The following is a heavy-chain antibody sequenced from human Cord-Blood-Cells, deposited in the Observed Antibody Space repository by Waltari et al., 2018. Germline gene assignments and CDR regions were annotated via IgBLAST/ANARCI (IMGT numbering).Heavy chain of an antibody. D-gene: IGHD6-13*01. CDR3: ARGGHSSSWYYYYYGMDV. Sequence: QVQLVQSGAAVKKPGASVKVSCKASGYTFTGYYIHWVGRAPGQGLEWMGWINPNCGGTNYAQKFQGWVTMTRDTSISTAYMELSRLRSDDTAVYYCARGGHSSSWYYYYYGMDVWGQGTTVIVSS. J-gene: IGHJ6*02. CDR1: GYTFTGYY. V-gene: IGHV1-2*04. CDR2: INPNCGGT.